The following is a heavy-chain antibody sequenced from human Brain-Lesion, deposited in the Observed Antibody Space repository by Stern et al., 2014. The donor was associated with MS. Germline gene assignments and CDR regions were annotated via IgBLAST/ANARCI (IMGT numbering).Heavy chain of an antibody. CDR1: GFTFSDSY. V-gene: IGHV3-11*01. CDR2: ISRSGSII. Sequence: VQLVESGGGLVKPGGSLRLSCVASGFTFSDSYMNWIRQAPGKGLEWVSYISRSGSIIYYADSVKGLFTISRDNAKNSLYLQMNSLRAEDTAVYYCAMYGDSPFDYWGQGTLVTVSS. CDR3: AMYGDSPFDY. J-gene: IGHJ4*02. D-gene: IGHD4-17*01.